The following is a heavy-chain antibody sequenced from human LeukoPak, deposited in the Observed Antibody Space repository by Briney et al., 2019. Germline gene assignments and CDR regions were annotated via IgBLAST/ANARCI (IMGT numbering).Heavy chain of an antibody. V-gene: IGHV3-66*01. CDR2: IYRHGGT. Sequence: PGGSLRLSCAASGFTVSTNYVSWVRQAPGKGLEWVSVIYRHGGTAYADSVQGRFSISRDNSKNTVDLQMNSLRAEDTAVYYCARDHSSSWYPYYYYYMDVWGKGTTVTVSS. D-gene: IGHD6-13*01. CDR1: GFTVSTNY. CDR3: ARDHSSSWYPYYYYYMDV. J-gene: IGHJ6*03.